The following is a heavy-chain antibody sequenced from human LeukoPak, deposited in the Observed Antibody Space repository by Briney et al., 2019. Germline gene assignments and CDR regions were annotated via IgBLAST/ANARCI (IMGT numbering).Heavy chain of an antibody. CDR3: ARADWDTAMIDY. J-gene: IGHJ4*02. CDR1: GFVFTTYY. CDR2: IHYDGSNE. Sequence: GGSLRLSCAASGFVFTTYYMGWVRQAPGKGLDWVAFIHYDGSNEYYADSVKGRFTISRDNAKNSLYLQMNSLRAEDTAVYYCARADWDTAMIDYWGQGTLVTVSS. D-gene: IGHD5-18*01. V-gene: IGHV3-30*04.